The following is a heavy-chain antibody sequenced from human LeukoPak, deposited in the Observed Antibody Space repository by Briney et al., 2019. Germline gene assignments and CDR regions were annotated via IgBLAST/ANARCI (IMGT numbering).Heavy chain of an antibody. CDR2: INHSGST. CDR3: ASVLRTYYDFWSGYDY. CDR1: DGSFSGYY. D-gene: IGHD3-3*01. Sequence: PSETLSLTCAVYDGSFSGYYWSWIRQPPGKGLEWIGEINHSGSTNYNPSLKSRVTISVDTSKNQFSLKLSSVTAADTAVYYCASVLRTYYDFWSGYDYWGQGTLVTVSS. J-gene: IGHJ4*02. V-gene: IGHV4-34*01.